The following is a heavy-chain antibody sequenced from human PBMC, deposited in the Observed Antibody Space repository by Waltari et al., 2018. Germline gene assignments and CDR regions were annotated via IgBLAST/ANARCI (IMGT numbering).Heavy chain of an antibody. Sequence: EVQLVESGGGLVQPGRSLRLSCEASGFTFDDYAMHWVRQAPGKGLEGVSGINWNSGSIGYANSVKGRFTISRDNAKNSLYLQMNSLSAEDTALYYCAKDGGYYYGSGTYPNYNMDVWGKGTTVTVSS. CDR3: AKDGGYYYGSGTYPNYNMDV. D-gene: IGHD3-10*01. CDR2: INWNSGSI. V-gene: IGHV3-9*01. CDR1: GFTFDDYA. J-gene: IGHJ6*03.